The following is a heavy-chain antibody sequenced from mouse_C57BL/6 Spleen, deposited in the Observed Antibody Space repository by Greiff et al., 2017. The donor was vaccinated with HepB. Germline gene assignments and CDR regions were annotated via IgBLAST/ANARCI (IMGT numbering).Heavy chain of an antibody. V-gene: IGHV1-64*01. D-gene: IGHD2-3*01. Sequence: VQLQQPGAELVKPGASVKLSCKASGYTFTSYWMHWVKQRPGQGLEWIGMIHPNSGSTNYNEKFKSKATLTVDKSSSTAYMQLSSLTSEDSAVYYCAGWLLRFFAYWGQGTLVTVSA. CDR1: GYTFTSYW. CDR2: IHPNSGST. J-gene: IGHJ3*01. CDR3: AGWLLRFFAY.